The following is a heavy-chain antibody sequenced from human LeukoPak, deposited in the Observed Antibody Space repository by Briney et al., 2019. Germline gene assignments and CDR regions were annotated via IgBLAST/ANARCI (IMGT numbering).Heavy chain of an antibody. J-gene: IGHJ3*02. CDR1: GFTFSSYA. CDR3: ARDRSWYDYSFYTPGKAFDI. CDR2: ISNDGSIK. D-gene: IGHD2-2*02. V-gene: IGHV3-30*04. Sequence: AGSLRLSCAASGFTFSSYALHWVRQAPGKGLEWVALISNDGSIKYYADSVKGRFTISGDNSKSSLYLQMNSLRAEDTAVYYCARDRSWYDYSFYTPGKAFDIWGQGTGVTV.